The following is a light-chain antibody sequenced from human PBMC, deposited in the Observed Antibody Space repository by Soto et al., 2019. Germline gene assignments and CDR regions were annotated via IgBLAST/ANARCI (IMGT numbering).Light chain of an antibody. CDR2: GNS. V-gene: IGLV1-40*01. CDR3: QSYDSSLSPYV. J-gene: IGLJ2*01. Sequence: QTVVTQPPSVSGAPGQRVTISCTGSSSNIGAGYDVHWYQQLPGTAPKLLIYGNSNRPSGVPDRFSGSKSGTSASLAITGLQAEDEADYYCQSYDSSLSPYVFGGGTQLTVL. CDR1: SSNIGAGYD.